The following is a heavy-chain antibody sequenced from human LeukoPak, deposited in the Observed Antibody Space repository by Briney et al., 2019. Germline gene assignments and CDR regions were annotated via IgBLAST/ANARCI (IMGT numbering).Heavy chain of an antibody. V-gene: IGHV3-74*01. J-gene: IGHJ4*02. CDR3: ARTSIAAAGIHY. Sequence: PGGSLRLSCAASGFTFSSYWMHWVRQAPGKGLVWVSRINSDGSSTSYADSVKGRFTISRDNAKNTLYLQMSSLRAEDTAVYYCARTSIAAAGIHYWGQGTLVTVSS. CDR2: INSDGSST. CDR1: GFTFSSYW. D-gene: IGHD6-13*01.